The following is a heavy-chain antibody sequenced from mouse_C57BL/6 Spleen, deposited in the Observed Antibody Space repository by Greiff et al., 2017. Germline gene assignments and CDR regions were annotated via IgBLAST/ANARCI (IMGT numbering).Heavy chain of an antibody. V-gene: IGHV14-2*01. CDR3: APQKYGSSVYFDV. CDR2: IDPEDGET. Sequence: EVQLQQSGAELVKPGASVKLSCTASGFNIKDYYMHWVQQRTEQGLEWIGRIDPEDGETKYAPKFQGKATITADTSSNTAYLQISSLTSEDTAVYSCAPQKYGSSVYFDVWGTGTTVTVSS. J-gene: IGHJ1*03. CDR1: GFNIKDYY. D-gene: IGHD1-1*01.